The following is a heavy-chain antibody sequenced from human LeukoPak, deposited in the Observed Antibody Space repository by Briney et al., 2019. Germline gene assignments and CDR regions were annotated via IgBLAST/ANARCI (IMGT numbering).Heavy chain of an antibody. D-gene: IGHD5-24*01. CDR1: GFTFSSHG. Sequence: GTSLRLSCAASGFTFSSHGMHWVRPAPGKGLEWVAVVRYDGSDKYYADSVKGRFTISRDNSKNTLYLQMNSLRAEDTALYYCAKTGGSDGYGFDSWGQGTLVTVSP. CDR2: VRYDGSDK. J-gene: IGHJ4*02. CDR3: AKTGGSDGYGFDS. V-gene: IGHV3-33*06.